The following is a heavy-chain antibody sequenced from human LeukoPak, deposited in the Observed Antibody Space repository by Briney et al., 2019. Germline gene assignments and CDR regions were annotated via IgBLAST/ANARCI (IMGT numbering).Heavy chain of an antibody. V-gene: IGHV5-51*01. CDR2: IYPGDSDT. D-gene: IGHD2-15*01. CDR3: ARHRRGYCSGGSCYSYYYYYGMDV. Sequence: GASLEISCQGSGSSFTSYWIGWVRQLPGKGLEWMGIIYPGDSDTRDSPSFQGQVTISADKSISTAYLQWSSLKASDTAMYYCARHRRGYCSGGSCYSYYYYYGMDVWGKGTTVTVSS. J-gene: IGHJ6*04. CDR1: GSSFTSYW.